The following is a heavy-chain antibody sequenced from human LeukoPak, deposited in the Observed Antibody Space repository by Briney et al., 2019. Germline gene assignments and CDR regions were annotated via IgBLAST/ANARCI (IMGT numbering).Heavy chain of an antibody. CDR3: AGGTYYGSGTRPGYLDY. CDR2: IDNFGTT. J-gene: IGHJ4*02. V-gene: IGHV3-53*01. CDR1: EFSVNNNY. Sequence: GGSLRLSCTASEFSVNNNYINWVRQAPGTGLEWVSSIDNFGTTDYADSVKGRFTISRDISKNTVYLQMNSLRAEDTAVYYCAGGTYYGSGTRPGYLDYWAWEPWSPSPQ. D-gene: IGHD3-10*01.